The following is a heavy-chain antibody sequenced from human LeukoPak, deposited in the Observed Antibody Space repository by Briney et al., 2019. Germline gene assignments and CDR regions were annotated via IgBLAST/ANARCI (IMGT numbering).Heavy chain of an antibody. CDR1: GYTFPTYS. CDR3: ARRRRDGYNFPDY. CDR2: INTKTGNP. J-gene: IGHJ4*02. V-gene: IGHV7-4-1*02. Sequence: ASVKVSCKASGYTFPTYSMNWVRQAPGQGLEWMGWINTKTGNPTYAQGFTGRFVFSLDTSVNTAYLQISSLKAEDTAFYYCARRRRDGYNFPDYWGQGTLVTVSS. D-gene: IGHD5-24*01.